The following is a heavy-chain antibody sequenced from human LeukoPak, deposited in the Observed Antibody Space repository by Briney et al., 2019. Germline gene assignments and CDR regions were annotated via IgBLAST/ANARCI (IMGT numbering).Heavy chain of an antibody. V-gene: IGHV3-33*01. D-gene: IGHD6-19*01. CDR1: GFTFSSYG. CDR3: ARAGYSSGWSGY. CDR2: IWYDGSNK. Sequence: GGSLRLSCAASGFTFSSYGMHWVRQAPGKGLEWVAVIWYDGSNKYYADSVKGRFTISRDNSKNTLYLQMNSLRAEDTAVYYCARAGYSSGWSGYWGQGTLVTVSS. J-gene: IGHJ4*02.